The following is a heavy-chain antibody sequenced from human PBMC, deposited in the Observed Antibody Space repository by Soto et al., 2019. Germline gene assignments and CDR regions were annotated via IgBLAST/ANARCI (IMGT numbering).Heavy chain of an antibody. J-gene: IGHJ4*02. V-gene: IGHV1-69*08. CDR2: IIPILGIA. Sequence: QVQLVQSGAEVKKPGSSVKVSCKASGGTFSSYTISWVRQAPGQGLEWMGRIIPILGIANYAQKFQGRVTITADKSTSTADMELSSLRSEDTAVYYCARDANKVVAATPGFDYWGQGTLVTVSS. CDR3: ARDANKVVAATPGFDY. D-gene: IGHD2-15*01. CDR1: GGTFSSYT.